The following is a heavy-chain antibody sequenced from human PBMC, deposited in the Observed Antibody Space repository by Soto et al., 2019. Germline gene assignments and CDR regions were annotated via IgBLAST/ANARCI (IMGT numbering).Heavy chain of an antibody. V-gene: IGHV1-8*01. CDR2: MNPNSGNT. Sequence: ASVKVSCKASGYTFTSYDINWVRQATGQGLEWMGWMNPNSGNTGYAQKFQGRVTMTRNTSISTAYMELSSLRSEDTAVYYCAREYKGDTAMVYYYYYYGMDVWGQGTTVTVSS. D-gene: IGHD5-18*01. J-gene: IGHJ6*02. CDR3: AREYKGDTAMVYYYYYYGMDV. CDR1: GYTFTSYD.